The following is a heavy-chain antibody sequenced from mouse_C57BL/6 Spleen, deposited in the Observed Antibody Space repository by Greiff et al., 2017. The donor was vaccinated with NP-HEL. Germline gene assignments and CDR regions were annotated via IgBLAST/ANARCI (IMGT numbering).Heavy chain of an antibody. J-gene: IGHJ1*03. CDR3: ARLDGSSSHWYFDV. CDR2: INPNNGGT. Sequence: EVKLMESGPELVKPGASVKIPCKASGYTFTDYNMDWVKQSHGKSLEWIGDINPNNGGTIYNQKFKGKATLTVDKSSSTAYMELRSLTSEDTAVYYCARLDGSSSHWYFDVWGTGTTVTVSS. CDR1: GYTFTDYN. V-gene: IGHV1-18*01. D-gene: IGHD1-1*01.